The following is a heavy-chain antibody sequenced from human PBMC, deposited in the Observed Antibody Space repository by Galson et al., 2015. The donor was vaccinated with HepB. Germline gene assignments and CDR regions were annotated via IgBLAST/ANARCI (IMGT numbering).Heavy chain of an antibody. V-gene: IGHV2-70*04. CDR3: ARVDTAMAVDY. J-gene: IGHJ4*02. CDR2: IDWDDDK. D-gene: IGHD5-18*01. Sequence: PALVKPTQPLTLTCTFSGFSLSTSGMRVGWLRQPPGKALEWLARIDWDDDKFYSTSLKTRLTISKDTSKNQVVLTMTNMDPVDTATYYCARVDTAMAVDYWGQGTPVTVSS. CDR1: GFSLSTSGMR.